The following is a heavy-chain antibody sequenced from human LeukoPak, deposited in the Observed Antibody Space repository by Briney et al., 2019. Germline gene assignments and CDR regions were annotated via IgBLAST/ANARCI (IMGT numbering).Heavy chain of an antibody. Sequence: PGGSLRLSCVASGFTFSSYAMSWVRQAPGKGLEWVATIAYDGTNIFYAVSVRGRFTISRDNSKSALFLEMNSLRGEDTAVYYCAREPYDISGYGMDVWGQGTMVTVSS. D-gene: IGHD3-22*01. CDR3: AREPYDISGYGMDV. V-gene: IGHV3-30-3*01. CDR2: IAYDGTNI. J-gene: IGHJ6*02. CDR1: GFTFSSYA.